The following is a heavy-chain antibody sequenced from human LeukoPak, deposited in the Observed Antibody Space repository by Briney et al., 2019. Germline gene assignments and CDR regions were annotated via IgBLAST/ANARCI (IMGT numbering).Heavy chain of an antibody. D-gene: IGHD6-13*01. J-gene: IGHJ4*02. CDR1: GFTFYTYG. CDR3: ARGAQLTDY. Sequence: GGSLRLSCAASGFTFYTYGMHWVRQAPGKGLEYVSGIGPDGGTTYYAKSVKGRFTSSRDNSKSMVYLQMGSLTADDMAVYYCARGAQLTDYWGQGTLVTVSS. V-gene: IGHV3-64*01. CDR2: IGPDGGTT.